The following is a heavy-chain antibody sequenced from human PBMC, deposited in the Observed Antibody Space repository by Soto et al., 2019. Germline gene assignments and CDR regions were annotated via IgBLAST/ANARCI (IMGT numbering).Heavy chain of an antibody. CDR3: TTDPVTMIVVVPSSG. CDR1: GFTFSNAW. CDR2: IKSKTDGGTT. J-gene: IGHJ4*02. V-gene: IGHV3-15*07. D-gene: IGHD3-22*01. Sequence: GGSLRLCCAASGFTFSNAWVNWVRQAPGKGLEWVGRIKSKTDGGTTDYAAPVKGRFTNSRDDSKNTLYLQMNSLKTEDTAVYYCTTDPVTMIVVVPSSGWGQGALVTVSS.